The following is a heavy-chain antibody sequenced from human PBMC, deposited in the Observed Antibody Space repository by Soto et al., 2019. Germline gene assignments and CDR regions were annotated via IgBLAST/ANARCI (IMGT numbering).Heavy chain of an antibody. V-gene: IGHV3-30*18. J-gene: IGHJ6*02. CDR3: AKATVSTGYYYAMDV. CDR1: GFTFSSYG. CDR2: VSSERSNK. Sequence: GSLELSCAASGFTFSSYGMYWVRQAPGKGLEWVALVSSERSNKHYADSVKGRFTISRDNSKNTLYLQMDSLRAEDTAVYYCAKATVSTGYYYAMDVWGQGTTVTVSS. D-gene: IGHD4-4*01.